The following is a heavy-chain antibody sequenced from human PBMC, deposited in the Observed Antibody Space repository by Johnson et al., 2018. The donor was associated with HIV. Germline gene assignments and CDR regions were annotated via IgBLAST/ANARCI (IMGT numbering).Heavy chain of an antibody. D-gene: IGHD4-11*01. CDR2: ISYDGSNK. Sequence: QVQLVESGGGLIQPGGSLRLSCKASGFSISSNYMSWVRQPPGKGLEWVAVISYDGSNKYYADSVKGRFTISRDNSKNTLYLQMNSLRAEDTAVYYCARSYPGSASVYRDAFDIWGQGTMVTVSS. CDR1: GFSISSNY. V-gene: IGHV3-30*03. CDR3: ARSYPGSASVYRDAFDI. J-gene: IGHJ3*02.